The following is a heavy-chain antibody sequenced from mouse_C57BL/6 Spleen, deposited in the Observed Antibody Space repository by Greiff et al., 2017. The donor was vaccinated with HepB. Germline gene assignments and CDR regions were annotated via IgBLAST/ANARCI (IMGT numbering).Heavy chain of an antibody. CDR2: ISSGSSTI. D-gene: IGHD2-2*01. J-gene: IGHJ4*01. Sequence: DVKLVESGGGLVKPGGSLKLSCAASGFTFSDYGMHWVRQAPEKGLEWVAYISSGSSTIYYADTVKGRFTIARDNAKNTLFLQMTSLRSEDTAMYYCARWGYDNYYAMDYWGQGTSVTVSS. CDR1: GFTFSDYG. CDR3: ARWGYDNYYAMDY. V-gene: IGHV5-17*01.